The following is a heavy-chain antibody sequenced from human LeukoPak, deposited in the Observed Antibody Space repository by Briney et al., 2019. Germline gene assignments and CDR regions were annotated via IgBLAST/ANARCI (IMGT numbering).Heavy chain of an antibody. Sequence: GGSLRLSCAASGFTVSSNYMSWVRQAPGKGLEWVSVIYSGGSTYCADSVKGRFTISRDNSKNTLYLQMNSLRAEDTAVYYCARDGAAAGFFDYWGQGTLVTVSS. J-gene: IGHJ4*02. V-gene: IGHV3-53*01. CDR1: GFTVSSNY. CDR2: IYSGGST. D-gene: IGHD6-13*01. CDR3: ARDGAAAGFFDY.